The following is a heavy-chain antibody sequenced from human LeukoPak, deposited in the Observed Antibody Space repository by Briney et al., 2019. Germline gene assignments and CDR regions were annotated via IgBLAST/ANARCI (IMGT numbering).Heavy chain of an antibody. J-gene: IGHJ4*02. D-gene: IGHD4-23*01. V-gene: IGHV4-59*05. CDR1: GGSISSYY. CDR2: IYYSRST. CDR3: AAYGGNSYY. Sequence: SETLSLTCTVSGGSISSYYWSWIRQPPGKGLEWIGSIYYSRSTYSNPSLKSRVTISVDTSKNQFSLKLSSVTAADTAVYYCAAYGGNSYYWGQGTLVTVSS.